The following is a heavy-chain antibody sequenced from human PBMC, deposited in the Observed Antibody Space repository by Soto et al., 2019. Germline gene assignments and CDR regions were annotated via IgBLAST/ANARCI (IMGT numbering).Heavy chain of an antibody. CDR1: GGTFSSYA. D-gene: IGHD6-6*01. Sequence: SVKVSCKASGGTFSSYAISWVRQAPGQGLEWMGGIIPIFGTANYAQKFQGRVTITADKSTSTAYMELSSLRYEDTAVYYCAMSIAALSVTCAFDIWGQGTMVTVSS. V-gene: IGHV1-69*06. CDR2: IIPIFGTA. J-gene: IGHJ3*02. CDR3: AMSIAALSVTCAFDI.